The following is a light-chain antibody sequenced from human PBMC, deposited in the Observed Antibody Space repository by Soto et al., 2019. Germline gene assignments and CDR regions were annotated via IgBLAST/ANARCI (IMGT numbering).Light chain of an antibody. CDR1: SSDIGANNY. Sequence: QSALTRPASVSGSPGQSITISCAGSSSDIGANNYVSWYQHFPGKAPKLIIFEVNNRPSGVSNRFSGSTSGNTASLTISGLQPEDEADYYCNSYTRASTHVFGTGTKLTVL. J-gene: IGLJ1*01. V-gene: IGLV2-14*01. CDR3: NSYTRASTHV. CDR2: EVN.